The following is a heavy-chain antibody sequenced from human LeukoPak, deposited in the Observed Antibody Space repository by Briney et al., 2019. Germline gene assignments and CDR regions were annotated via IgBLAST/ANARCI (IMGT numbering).Heavy chain of an antibody. V-gene: IGHV3-7*01. J-gene: IGHJ3*02. CDR1: GFTFSSYC. Sequence: GGSLRLSCAASGFTFSSYCMSWVRQAPGTGLEWVATIKQDESEKYYADSVKGRLTISRDNAKNSLYLQMNGLRAEDTAVYYCARDRGAFDIWGQGTMVTVSS. CDR2: IKQDESEK. CDR3: ARDRGAFDI. D-gene: IGHD3-10*01.